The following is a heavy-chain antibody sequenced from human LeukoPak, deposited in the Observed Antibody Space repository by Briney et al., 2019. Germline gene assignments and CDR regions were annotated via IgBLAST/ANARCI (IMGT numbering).Heavy chain of an antibody. CDR2: IKSSGVSP. J-gene: IGHJ6*03. Sequence: ASVKVSCKASGYTFTSYYMHCGRQTPGQGLEGKAIIKSSGVSPRYAQKLQGRVTMTRDTSTSTVYMELSSLRSEDTAVYYCARRADLPYYMDVWGKGTTVTVSS. CDR3: ARRADLPYYMDV. V-gene: IGHV1-46*04. CDR1: GYTFTSYY.